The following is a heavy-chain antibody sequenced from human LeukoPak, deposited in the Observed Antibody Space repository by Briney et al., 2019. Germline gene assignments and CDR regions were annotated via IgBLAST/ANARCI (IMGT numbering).Heavy chain of an antibody. J-gene: IGHJ6*03. CDR2: IYSGGST. D-gene: IGHD6-13*01. CDR3: ASSWSYYMDV. V-gene: IGHV3-53*01. CDR1: GFSFSSYS. Sequence: GGSLRLSCAASGFSFSSYSMNWVRQAPGKGLEWVSVIYSGGSTYYADSVKGRFTISRDNSKNTLYLQMNSLRAEDTAVYYCASSWSYYMDVWGKGTTVTVSS.